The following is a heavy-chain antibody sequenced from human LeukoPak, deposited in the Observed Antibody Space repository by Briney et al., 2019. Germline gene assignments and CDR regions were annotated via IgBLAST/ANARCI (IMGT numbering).Heavy chain of an antibody. J-gene: IGHJ3*02. CDR2: IYTSGST. V-gene: IGHV4-39*07. Sequence: PSETLSLTCTVSGGSISSSSYYWGWIRQPPGKGLEWIGRIYTSGSTNYNPSLKSRVTMPVDTSKNQFSLKLSSVTAADTAVYYCARDITDSILSDDAFDIWGQGTMVTVSS. CDR3: ARDITDSILSDDAFDI. CDR1: GGSISSSSYY. D-gene: IGHD3-10*01.